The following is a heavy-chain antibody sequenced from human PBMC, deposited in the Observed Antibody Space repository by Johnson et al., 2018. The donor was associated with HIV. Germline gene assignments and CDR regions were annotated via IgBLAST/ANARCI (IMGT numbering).Heavy chain of an antibody. CDR3: ARVRTGRENAFDI. D-gene: IGHD2-8*02. V-gene: IGHV3-30-3*01. CDR2: ISYDGSNK. Sequence: QVQLVESGGALVQPGGSLRLSCAASGFTFSSYAMHWVRQAPAKGLEWVAVISYDGSNKYYADSVKGRFTISRDNSKNTLYLQMNSLRAEETAVYYCARVRTGRENAFDIWGQGTMVTVSS. CDR1: GFTFSSYA. J-gene: IGHJ3*02.